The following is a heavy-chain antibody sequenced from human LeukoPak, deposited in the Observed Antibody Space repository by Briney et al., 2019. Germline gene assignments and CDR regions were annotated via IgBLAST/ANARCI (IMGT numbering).Heavy chain of an antibody. CDR1: GFTFSNYA. Sequence: GGSLRLSCVASGFTFSNYAMSWVRQAPGKGLEWVSATSGSGGSTYYADSVKGRFTISRDNAKNTLYLQMNSLRAEDTAVYYCARDFFTSGTPPYYFDYWGQGTLVTVSS. V-gene: IGHV3-23*01. D-gene: IGHD1-7*01. J-gene: IGHJ4*02. CDR3: ARDFFTSGTPPYYFDY. CDR2: TSGSGGST.